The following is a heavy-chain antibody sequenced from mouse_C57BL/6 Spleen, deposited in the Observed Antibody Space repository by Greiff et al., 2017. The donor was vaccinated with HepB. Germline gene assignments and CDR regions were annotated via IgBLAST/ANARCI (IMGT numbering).Heavy chain of an antibody. Sequence: EVQLVESGGGLVQPKGSLKLSCAASGFSFNTYAMNWVRQAPGKGLEWVARIRSKSNNYATYYADSVKDRFTISRDDSESMLYLQMNNLKTEDTAMYDCVRAGYDGYWYFDVWGTGTTVTVSS. CDR1: GFSFNTYA. CDR3: VRAGYDGYWYFDV. CDR2: IRSKSNNYAT. V-gene: IGHV10-1*01. J-gene: IGHJ1*03. D-gene: IGHD2-14*01.